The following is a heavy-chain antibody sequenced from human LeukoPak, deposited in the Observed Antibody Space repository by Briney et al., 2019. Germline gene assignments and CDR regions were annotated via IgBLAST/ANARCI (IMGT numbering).Heavy chain of an antibody. CDR1: GGTFSSYA. CDR2: IIPIFGTA. CDR3: AREGSAWLNAFDI. V-gene: IGHV1-69*05. Sequence: ASVKVSCKASGGTFSSYAISWVRQAPGQGLEWMGGIIPIFGTANYAQKLQGRVTMTTDTSTSTAYMELRSLRSDDTAVYYCAREGSAWLNAFDIWGQGTMVTVSS. J-gene: IGHJ3*02. D-gene: IGHD3-9*01.